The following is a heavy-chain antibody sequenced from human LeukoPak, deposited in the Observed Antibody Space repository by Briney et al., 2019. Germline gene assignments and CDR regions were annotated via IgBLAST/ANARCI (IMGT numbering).Heavy chain of an antibody. Sequence: GESLKISCKGSGYSFTSYWIGWVRQMPGKGLEWMGSIYPGDSDTRYSPSFQGQVTISADKSISTAYLQWSSLKASDTAMYYCARQGKYYDFWSGYYMATGHDYYFDYWGQGTLVTVSS. CDR3: ARQGKYYDFWSGYYMATGHDYYFDY. V-gene: IGHV5-51*01. CDR1: GYSFTSYW. CDR2: IYPGDSDT. J-gene: IGHJ4*02. D-gene: IGHD3-3*01.